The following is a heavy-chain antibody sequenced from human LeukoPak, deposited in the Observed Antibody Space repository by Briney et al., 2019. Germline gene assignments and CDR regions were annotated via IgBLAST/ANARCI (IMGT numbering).Heavy chain of an antibody. CDR2: MLDTVTT. D-gene: IGHD5-18*01. Sequence: SETLSLTCAVSGASMNTHYWSWIRQPPGKGLEWIGYMLDTVTTKDNPSLKSRFTLSADTSKNQFSLRLTSVTAADTAVYYCATIKRGNIFGYFDFWGQGIPVTDSS. CDR3: ATIKRGNIFGYFDF. CDR1: GASMNTHY. V-gene: IGHV4-59*11. J-gene: IGHJ4*02.